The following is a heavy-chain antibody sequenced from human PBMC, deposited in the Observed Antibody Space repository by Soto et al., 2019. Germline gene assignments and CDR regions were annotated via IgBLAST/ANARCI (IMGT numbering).Heavy chain of an antibody. Sequence: PGGSLRLSCAASGFTVSSNYMSWVRQAPGKGLEWVSVIYSGGSTYYADSVKGRFTISRDNSKNTLYLQMNSPRAEDTAVYYCERDSASSGWYLIFDYWGQGTLVTVSS. CDR1: GFTVSSNY. D-gene: IGHD6-19*01. CDR2: IYSGGST. V-gene: IGHV3-53*01. J-gene: IGHJ4*02. CDR3: ERDSASSGWYLIFDY.